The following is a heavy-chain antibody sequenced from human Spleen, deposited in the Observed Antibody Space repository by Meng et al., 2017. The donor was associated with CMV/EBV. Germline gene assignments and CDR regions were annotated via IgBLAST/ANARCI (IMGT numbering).Heavy chain of an antibody. V-gene: IGHV3-30*04. J-gene: IGHJ6*02. CDR3: ARDQTTVTTYYYYGMDV. D-gene: IGHD4-17*01. Sequence: FTFSSYAMHWVRQAPGKGLEWVAVISYDGSNKYYADSVKGRFTISRDNSKNTLYLQMNSLRAEDTAVYYCARDQTTVTTYYYYGMDVWGQGTTVTVSS. CDR2: ISYDGSNK. CDR1: FTFSSYA.